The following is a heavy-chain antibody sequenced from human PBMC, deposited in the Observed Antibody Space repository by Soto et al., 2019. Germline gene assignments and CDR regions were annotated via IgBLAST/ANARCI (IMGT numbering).Heavy chain of an antibody. V-gene: IGHV3-21*02. CDR2: ISSTSNYT. J-gene: IGHJ4*02. D-gene: IGHD3-22*01. CDR1: GFTFSSYS. CDR3: ARDQPQTYYYDRSGPVDD. Sequence: EVQLVESGGGLVKPGGSLRLSCAASGFTFSSYSMNWVRQAPGKGLEWVSSISSTSNYTYYADSVKGRFTISRDNAKNSLYLQMNSLIAEDTAVYYCARDQPQTYYYDRSGPVDDWGQGTLVTVSS.